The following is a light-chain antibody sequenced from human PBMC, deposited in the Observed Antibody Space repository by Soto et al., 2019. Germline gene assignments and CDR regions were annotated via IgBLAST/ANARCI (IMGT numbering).Light chain of an antibody. CDR3: QQYSNWPSWT. Sequence: EKLMTQSPATLSMSPGERATLSCRASQSVSSFLAWYQQKPGQAPRLLIYGASTRATGIPARFSGSGSGTEFTLTISSLQSEDFAVYYCQQYSNWPSWTFGQGTKV. V-gene: IGKV3-15*01. J-gene: IGKJ1*01. CDR2: GAS. CDR1: QSVSSF.